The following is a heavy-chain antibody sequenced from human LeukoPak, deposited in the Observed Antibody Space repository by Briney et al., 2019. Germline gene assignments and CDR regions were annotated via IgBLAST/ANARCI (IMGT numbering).Heavy chain of an antibody. CDR1: GFTFSSYE. J-gene: IGHJ4*02. D-gene: IGHD3-22*01. CDR2: IWYDGSNK. V-gene: IGHV3-33*06. Sequence: PGGSLRLSCAASGFTFSSYEMNWVRQAPGKGLEWVAVIWYDGSNKFYADSVKGRFTISRDTSKNTLYLQMNSLRAEDTAVYYCAKAGVPYYYDSSGYFDYWGQGTLVTVSS. CDR3: AKAGVPYYYDSSGYFDY.